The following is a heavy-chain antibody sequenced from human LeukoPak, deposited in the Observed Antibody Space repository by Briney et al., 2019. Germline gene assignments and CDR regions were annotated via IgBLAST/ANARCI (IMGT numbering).Heavy chain of an antibody. D-gene: IGHD3-10*01. J-gene: IGHJ6*02. V-gene: IGHV3-7*01. CDR1: GLTFSRCW. CDR2: IKEDGSEK. CDR3: ARASEVRGVGVFSPSYGLDV. Sequence: GGSLRLSCAASGLTFSRCWMTWVRQAPGKGLEWVANIKEDGSEKYYVDSVEGRFTISRDNAKNSLYLQMNSLRVEDTAVYYCARASEVRGVGVFSPSYGLDVWGQGTTVTVSS.